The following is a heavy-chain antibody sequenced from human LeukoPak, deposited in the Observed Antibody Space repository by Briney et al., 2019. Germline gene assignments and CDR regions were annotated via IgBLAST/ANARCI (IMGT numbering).Heavy chain of an antibody. J-gene: IGHJ2*01. CDR1: GFTFSADA. D-gene: IGHD1-20*01. V-gene: IGHV3-23*01. CDR3: ARRYNWKAFDL. CDR2: INYNGGST. Sequence: RAGGSLRLSCAASGFTFSADAMNWVRQAPGKGLEWVSTINYNGGSTYYADSVEGRFTISRDNSKNTLYLQMNSLRAEDTAIYYCARRYNWKAFDLWGRGTLVTVSS.